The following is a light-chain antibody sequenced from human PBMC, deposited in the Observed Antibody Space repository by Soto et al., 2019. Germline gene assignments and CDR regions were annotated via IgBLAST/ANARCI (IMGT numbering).Light chain of an antibody. V-gene: IGKV3-15*01. CDR1: QSVSSN. CDR2: GAS. Sequence: EIVMTHSPATLSVSPGERATLSCRSSQSVSSNLAWYQQKPGQAPRLLIYGASTRATGIPARFSGSGSGKEFTLTISSLQSEDFAVYYCQQYNNWSSWTFGQGTKVDIK. CDR3: QQYNNWSSWT. J-gene: IGKJ1*01.